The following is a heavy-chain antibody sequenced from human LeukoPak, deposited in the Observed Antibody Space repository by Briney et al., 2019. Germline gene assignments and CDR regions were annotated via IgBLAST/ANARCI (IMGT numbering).Heavy chain of an antibody. V-gene: IGHV3-30-3*01. Sequence: GGSLRLSCAASGFTFSSYAMHWVRQAPGKGLEWVAVISYDGSNKYYADSVKGRFTISRDNSKNALYLQMNSLRAEDTAVYYCAKNDYGTDSEFYYMDFWGKGTKVTVSS. D-gene: IGHD3/OR15-3a*01. CDR1: GFTFSSYA. J-gene: IGHJ6*03. CDR2: ISYDGSNK. CDR3: AKNDYGTDSEFYYMDF.